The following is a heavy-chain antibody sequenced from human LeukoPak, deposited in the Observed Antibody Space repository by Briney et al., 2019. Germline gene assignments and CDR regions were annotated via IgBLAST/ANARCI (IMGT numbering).Heavy chain of an antibody. J-gene: IGHJ6*02. V-gene: IGHV3-30-3*01. CDR3: ARGVIAAAGTRYYYYGMDV. Sequence: GGSLRLSCAASGFTFRNYYMHWVRQAPGKGLEWVAVISLDGNNEYYADSVKGRFSLSRDNSKNTLYLQMNSLRAEDTAVYYCARGVIAAAGTRYYYYGMDVWGQGTTVTVSS. CDR2: ISLDGNNE. CDR1: GFTFRNYY. D-gene: IGHD6-13*01.